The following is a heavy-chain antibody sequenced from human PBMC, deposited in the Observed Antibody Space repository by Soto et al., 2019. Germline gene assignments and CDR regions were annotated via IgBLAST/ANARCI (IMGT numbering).Heavy chain of an antibody. CDR1: GDSLSSGSYY. CDR2: IYNSGNT. D-gene: IGHD3-3*01. Sequence: SETLSLTCTVSGDSLSSGSYYWSWIRQPPGKEPEWIGYIYNSGNTKYSPSVKGRVTISIDTSKNQFYLRLSSVTAADTALYYCARVYDFWSGYDAFDIWGQGTMVTVSS. J-gene: IGHJ3*02. V-gene: IGHV4-61*01. CDR3: ARVYDFWSGYDAFDI.